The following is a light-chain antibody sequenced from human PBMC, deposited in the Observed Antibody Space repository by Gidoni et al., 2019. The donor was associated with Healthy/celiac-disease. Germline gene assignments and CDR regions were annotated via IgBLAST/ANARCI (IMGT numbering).Light chain of an antibody. CDR2: AAS. J-gene: IGKJ3*01. CDR1: QSISNY. CDR3: QQSYSTPLFT. V-gene: IGKV1-39*01. Sequence: DVQMTQSPSFLSASVGDRVTITCRASQSISNYLNWYQQKPGKAPNLLIYAASSLQSGVPSRFSGSGSGTDFTLTISSLQPEDFATYYCQQSYSTPLFTFGPXTKVDIK.